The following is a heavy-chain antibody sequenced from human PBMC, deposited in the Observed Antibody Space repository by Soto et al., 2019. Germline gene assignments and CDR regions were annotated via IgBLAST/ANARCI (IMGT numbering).Heavy chain of an antibody. CDR2: IYWDDDK. D-gene: IGHD6-6*01. J-gene: IGHJ4*02. CDR1: GFSLSNRGVG. V-gene: IGHV2-5*02. Sequence: QITLKESGPTLVKPTQTLTLTCTFSGFSLSNRGVGVGWIRQPPGQALEWLAFIYWDDDKRFSPSLKTRLTINKDISNSQVVLTLTNMGPVDTATYYCVHPTPYSSSQSDSWGQGTLVTVSS. CDR3: VHPTPYSSSQSDS.